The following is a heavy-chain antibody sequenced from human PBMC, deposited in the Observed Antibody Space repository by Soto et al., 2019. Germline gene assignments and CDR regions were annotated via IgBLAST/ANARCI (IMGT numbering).Heavy chain of an antibody. CDR2: ISYDGSNK. CDR1: GFTFSSYA. CDR3: ARDYYDSSAILPPISGGFDY. Sequence: GGSLSLSCAASGFTFSSYAMHWVRQAPGKGLEWVAVISYDGSNKYYADSVKGRFTISRDNSKNTLYLQMNSLRAEDTAVYYCARDYYDSSAILPPISGGFDYWGQGTLVTVSS. D-gene: IGHD3-22*01. J-gene: IGHJ4*02. V-gene: IGHV3-30-3*01.